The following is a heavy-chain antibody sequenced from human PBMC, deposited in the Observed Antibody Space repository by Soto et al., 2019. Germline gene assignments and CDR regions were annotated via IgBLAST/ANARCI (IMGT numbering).Heavy chain of an antibody. CDR3: ALFRRTYYDILTGSDY. CDR1: GGSFSGYY. V-gene: IGHV4-34*01. CDR2: INHSGST. D-gene: IGHD3-9*01. Sequence: ETLSLTCAVYGGSFSGYYWSWIRQPPGKGLEWIGEINHSGSTNYNPSLKSRVTISVDTSKNQFSLKLSSVTAADTAVYYCALFRRTYYDILTGSDYWGQGTLVTVSS. J-gene: IGHJ4*02.